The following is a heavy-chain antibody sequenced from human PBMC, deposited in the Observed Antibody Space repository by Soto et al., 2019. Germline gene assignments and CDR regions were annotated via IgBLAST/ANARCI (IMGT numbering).Heavy chain of an antibody. Sequence: GGSLRLSCAASGFTFSSYSMNWVRQAPGKGLEWVSSISSSSSYIYYADSVKGRLTISRDNAKNSLYLQMNSLRAEDTAVYYGARDSRLLGYCSGGSCHASHYDAFDIWGQGTMVTVSS. V-gene: IGHV3-21*01. D-gene: IGHD2-15*01. J-gene: IGHJ3*02. CDR2: ISSSSSYI. CDR3: ARDSRLLGYCSGGSCHASHYDAFDI. CDR1: GFTFSSYS.